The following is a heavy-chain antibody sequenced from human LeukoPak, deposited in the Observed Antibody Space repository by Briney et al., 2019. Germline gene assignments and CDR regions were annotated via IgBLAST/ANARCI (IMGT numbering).Heavy chain of an antibody. J-gene: IGHJ4*02. CDR2: ISAYNGNT. CDR3: ARREYDFWSGSGIVDY. Sequence: ASVKVSCKASGYTFTSYGISWVRQAPGQGLEWMGWISAYNGNTNYAQKLQGRVTMTTDTSTSTAYMELRSLRSDDTAVYSCARREYDFWSGSGIVDYWGQGTLVTVSS. D-gene: IGHD3-3*01. CDR1: GYTFTSYG. V-gene: IGHV1-18*01.